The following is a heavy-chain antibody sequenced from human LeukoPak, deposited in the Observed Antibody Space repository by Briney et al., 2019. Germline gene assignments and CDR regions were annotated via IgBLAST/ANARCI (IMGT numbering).Heavy chain of an antibody. D-gene: IGHD3-10*01. V-gene: IGHV3-64*01. CDR1: GFTFSSYA. CDR3: ARDFGGSGSYYSEGYFDY. CDR2: ISSNGGST. J-gene: IGHJ4*02. Sequence: GGSLRLSCAASGFTFSSYAMHWVRQAPGKGLEYVSAISSNGGSTYYANSVKGRFTISRDNSKNTLYLQMGSLRAEDMAVYYCARDFGGSGSYYSEGYFDYWGQGTLVTVSS.